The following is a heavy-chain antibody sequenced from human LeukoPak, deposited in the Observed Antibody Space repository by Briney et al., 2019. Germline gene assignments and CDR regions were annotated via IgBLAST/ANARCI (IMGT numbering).Heavy chain of an antibody. V-gene: IGHV1-2*02. CDR3: ARGVAVAGTASDP. D-gene: IGHD6-19*01. J-gene: IGHJ5*02. CDR2: INPNSGGT. CDR1: GYTFTGYY. Sequence: ASVKVSCKASGYTFTGYYMHWVRQAPGQGLEWMGWINPNSGGTNYAQKFQGRVTMTRDTSISTAYMELSRLRSDDTAVYYCARGVAVAGTASDPWGQGTLVTVSS.